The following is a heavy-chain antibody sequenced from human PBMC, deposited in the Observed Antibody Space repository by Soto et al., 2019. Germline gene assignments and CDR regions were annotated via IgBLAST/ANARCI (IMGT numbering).Heavy chain of an antibody. J-gene: IGHJ6*02. CDR2: VKYDGSQT. D-gene: IGHD1-1*01. CDR3: TRDFQGPLDYGMDV. CDR1: GFTFSSYW. Sequence: SLRLSCADSGFTFSSYWMSWVRQAPGQGLEWVANVKYDGSQTYYVGSVKGRFTISRDNAKNSLYLQMNSLRAEDTAAYYCTRDFQGPLDYGMDVWGQGTTVTVSS. V-gene: IGHV3-7*01.